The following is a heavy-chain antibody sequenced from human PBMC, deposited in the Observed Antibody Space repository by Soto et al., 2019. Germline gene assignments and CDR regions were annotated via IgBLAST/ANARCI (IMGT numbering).Heavy chain of an antibody. CDR1: GDSVSSYSAA. CDR2: TYYRYRFFS. J-gene: IGHJ5*02. V-gene: IGHV6-1*01. Sequence: SQTLSLPCAISGDSVSSYSAAWNWIRQSPSGGLEWLGRTYYRYRFFSDYAESVKSRIIINPDTSKNQFSLQLKSVTPEDTAVYYCVRDRYSSSGWFDPWGQGTPVTVSS. D-gene: IGHD3-10*01. CDR3: VRDRYSSSGWFDP.